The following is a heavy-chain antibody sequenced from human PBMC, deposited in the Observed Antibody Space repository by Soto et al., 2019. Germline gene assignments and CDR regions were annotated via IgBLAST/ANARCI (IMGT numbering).Heavy chain of an antibody. J-gene: IGHJ4*02. CDR1: GFTFSSYG. CDR3: ARGGSSWYTFDY. D-gene: IGHD6-13*01. CDR2: ISYDGSNK. V-gene: IGHV3-30*03. Sequence: PGGSLRLSCAASGFTFSSYGMHWVRQAPGKGLEWVAVISYDGSNKYYADSVKGRFTISRDNSKNTLYLQMNSLRAEDTAVYYCARGGSSWYTFDYWGQGTLVTVSS.